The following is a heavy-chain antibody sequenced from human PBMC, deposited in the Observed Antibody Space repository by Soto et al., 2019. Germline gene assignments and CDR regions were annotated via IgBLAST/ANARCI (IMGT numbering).Heavy chain of an antibody. Sequence: GGSLRLSCSASGFSFSSYAMHWVRQAPGKGLEYVSSISTNGGSTHYADSVKGRFTISRDNSKNTQYLQMSSLRADDTAVYYCVKGEYYYDSSGYYPFDYWGQGT. CDR3: VKGEYYYDSSGYYPFDY. D-gene: IGHD3-22*01. J-gene: IGHJ4*02. CDR1: GFSFSSYA. V-gene: IGHV3-64D*06. CDR2: ISTNGGST.